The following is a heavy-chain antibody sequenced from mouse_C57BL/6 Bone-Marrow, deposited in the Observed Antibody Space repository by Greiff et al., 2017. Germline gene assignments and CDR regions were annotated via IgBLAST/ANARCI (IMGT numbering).Heavy chain of an antibody. V-gene: IGHV1-9*01. J-gene: IGHJ3*01. CDR2: ILPGSGST. CDR3: ARRLRQPAFGFAY. Sequence: QVQLQQSGAELMKPGASVKLSCKATGYTFTGYWIEWVKQRPGHGLEWIGEILPGSGSTNYNAKFKGKATFTADTSSNTAYMQLSSLTTDDSSIYCCARRLRQPAFGFAYWGQGTVVTVSA. D-gene: IGHD3-2*01. CDR1: GYTFTGYW.